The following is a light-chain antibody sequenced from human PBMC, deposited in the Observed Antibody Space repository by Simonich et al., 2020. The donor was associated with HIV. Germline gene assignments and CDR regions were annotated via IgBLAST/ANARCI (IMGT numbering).Light chain of an antibody. V-gene: IGLV3-1*01. CDR2: QDT. J-gene: IGLJ2*01. CDR1: KLGEKD. CDR3: QAWDSSTAVL. Sequence: SYELTQPPSVSVSPGQTASITCSGDKLGEKDVCWYQQKPGQSPVVVIYQDTKRPSVIPERYSGSNSGNTATLTISGTQAMDEADYYCQAWDSSTAVLFGGGTKLTVL.